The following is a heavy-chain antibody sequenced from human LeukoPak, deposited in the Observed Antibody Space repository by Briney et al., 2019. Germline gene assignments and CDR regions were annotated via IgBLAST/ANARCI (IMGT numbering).Heavy chain of an antibody. CDR3: TRENSFLDY. CDR2: SSSSGSTI. CDR1: GFTFSSYG. Sequence: GGSLRLSGAASGFTFSSYGMNWVRQAPGKGLEWVSCSSSSGSTIYYADSVKGRFTISRDNAKNSLYLQMNSLKTEDTAVYYCTRENSFLDYWGQGTLVTVSS. J-gene: IGHJ4*02. D-gene: IGHD3-16*02. V-gene: IGHV3-48*03.